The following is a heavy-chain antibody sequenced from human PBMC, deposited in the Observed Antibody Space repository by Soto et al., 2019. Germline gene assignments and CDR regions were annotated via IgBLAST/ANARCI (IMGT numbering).Heavy chain of an antibody. Sequence: ASVKVSCKASGYTFTSYGISWVRQAPGQGLEWMGWISAYNGNTNYAQKLQGRVTMTTDTSTSTAYMELRSLRSDDTAVYYCATFISYSSGWRRAFDIWGQGTMVTVSS. CDR3: ATFISYSSGWRRAFDI. CDR1: GYTFTSYG. CDR2: ISAYNGNT. D-gene: IGHD6-19*01. V-gene: IGHV1-18*01. J-gene: IGHJ3*02.